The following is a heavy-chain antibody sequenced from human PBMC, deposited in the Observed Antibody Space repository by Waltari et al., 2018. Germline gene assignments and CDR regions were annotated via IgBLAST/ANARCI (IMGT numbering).Heavy chain of an antibody. D-gene: IGHD2-2*01. CDR3: ASLYCSSTSCPDY. CDR2: IYYSGST. V-gene: IGHV4-39*01. Sequence: QLQLQESGPGLVKPSETLSLTCTVSGGSISSSSYYWGWIRQPPGKGLEWIGSIYYSGSTYYNPSLKSRVTISVDTSKNQFSLKLSSVTAADTAVYYCASLYCSSTSCPDYWGQGTLVTVSS. J-gene: IGHJ4*02. CDR1: GGSISSSSYY.